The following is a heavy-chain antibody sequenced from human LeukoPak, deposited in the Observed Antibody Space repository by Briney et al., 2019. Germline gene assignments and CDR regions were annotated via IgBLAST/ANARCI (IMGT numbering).Heavy chain of an antibody. V-gene: IGHV3-9*01. CDR2: ISWNSGNI. J-gene: IGHJ4*02. Sequence: GGSLRLSCAASGFTFGSYEMNWVRQAPGKGLEWVSGISWNSGNIGYADSVKGRFTISRDKAKNSLYLQMDSLRAEDTALYYCAKDVRAVAGYFDYWGQGTLVTVSS. D-gene: IGHD6-19*01. CDR3: AKDVRAVAGYFDY. CDR1: GFTFGSYE.